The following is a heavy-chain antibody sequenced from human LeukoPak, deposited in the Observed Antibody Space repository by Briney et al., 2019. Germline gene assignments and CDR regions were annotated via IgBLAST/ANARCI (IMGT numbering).Heavy chain of an antibody. CDR3: ASRYSGSYHFDY. J-gene: IGHJ4*02. CDR2: IYPGDSDN. V-gene: IGHV5-51*01. Sequence: GESLEISCKGSGYSFTSYWIGLVRQMPGKGAELMGIIYPGDSDNRYSPSFQGQVTISADKSISTAYLQWSSLKASDTAMYYCASRYSGSYHFDYWGQGTLVTVSS. CDR1: GYSFTSYW. D-gene: IGHD1-26*01.